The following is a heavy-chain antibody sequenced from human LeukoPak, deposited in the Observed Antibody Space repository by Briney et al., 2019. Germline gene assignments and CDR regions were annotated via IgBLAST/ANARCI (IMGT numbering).Heavy chain of an antibody. V-gene: IGHV3-30*18. CDR3: AEDLFGMTTVVAGY. Sequence: GGSLRLSCAASGFTFSSYGMHWVRQAPGKGLEWVAVISYDGSNKYYADSVKGRFTISRDNSKNTLYLQMNSLRAEDTAVYYCAEDLFGMTTVVAGYWGQGTLVTVSS. D-gene: IGHD4-23*01. CDR1: GFTFSSYG. J-gene: IGHJ4*02. CDR2: ISYDGSNK.